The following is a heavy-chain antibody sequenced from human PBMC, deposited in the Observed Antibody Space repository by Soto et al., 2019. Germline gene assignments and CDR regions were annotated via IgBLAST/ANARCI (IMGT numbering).Heavy chain of an antibody. D-gene: IGHD5-18*01. CDR3: ARDQFDSYGPKGGLDY. CDR1: GYTFTSYG. V-gene: IGHV1-18*01. Sequence: QVQLVQSGAEVKKPWASVKVSCKASGYTFTSYGISWVRQAPGQGLAGMGWLSAYNGNTNYAQKLQGRVTMTTDTSTSTAYMELRSLRSDDTAVYYCARDQFDSYGPKGGLDYWGQGTLVTVSS. CDR2: LSAYNGNT. J-gene: IGHJ4*02.